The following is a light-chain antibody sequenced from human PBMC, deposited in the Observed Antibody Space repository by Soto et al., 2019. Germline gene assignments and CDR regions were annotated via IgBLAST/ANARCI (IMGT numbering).Light chain of an antibody. CDR2: DVN. CDR1: SSDVGGYDY. V-gene: IGLV2-14*03. J-gene: IGLJ2*01. Sequence: QSALTQPASVSGSPGQSITISCTGTSSDVGGYDYVSWYQQHPGKAPRLMIYDVNIRPSGVSNRFSGSKSGNTASLTISGLQAEDEADYYCNSYSTSSTPLVFGGGTKLTVL. CDR3: NSYSTSSTPLV.